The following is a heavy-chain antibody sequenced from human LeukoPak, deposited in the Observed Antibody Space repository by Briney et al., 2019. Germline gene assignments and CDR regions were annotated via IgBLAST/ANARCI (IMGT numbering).Heavy chain of an antibody. D-gene: IGHD6-19*01. CDR1: GGSMSPYH. CDR3: AIRAGYSSGWYVFPFDY. V-gene: IGHV4-59*12. Sequence: PSETLSLTCTVSGGSMSPYHWGWIRQPPGKGLEWTGYIYYSGSTNYNPSLKSRVTISVDTSKNQFSLKLSSVTAADTAVYYCAIRAGYSSGWYVFPFDYWGQGTLVTVSS. CDR2: IYYSGST. J-gene: IGHJ4*02.